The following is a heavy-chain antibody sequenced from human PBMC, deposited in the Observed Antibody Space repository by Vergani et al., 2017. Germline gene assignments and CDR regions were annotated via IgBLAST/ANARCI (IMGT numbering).Heavy chain of an antibody. CDR3: AKDGAEIAAAGRRRYNWFDP. Sequence: EVQLLESGGGLVQPGGSLRLSCAASGFTFSSYAMSWVRQAPGKGLEWVSAISGSGGSTYYADSVKGRFTISRDNSKNTLYLQMNSLRAEDTAVYYCAKDGAEIAAAGRRRYNWFDPWGQGTLVTVSS. J-gene: IGHJ5*02. CDR2: ISGSGGST. CDR1: GFTFSSYA. D-gene: IGHD6-13*01. V-gene: IGHV3-23*01.